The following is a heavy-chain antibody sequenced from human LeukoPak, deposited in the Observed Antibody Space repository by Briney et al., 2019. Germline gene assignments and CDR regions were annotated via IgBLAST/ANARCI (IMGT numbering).Heavy chain of an antibody. J-gene: IGHJ3*02. CDR2: ISGSGSAL. V-gene: IGHV3-21*01. Sequence: GGSLRLSCAASGFTFSTFSTSWVRETPGKGVERVSAISGSGSALYYADSVKGRFTISRDNPKRSLYLQMNSLRAEDTAVYYCARRTFPNDAFDIWGQGTMVTVSS. D-gene: IGHD1-7*01. CDR3: ARRTFPNDAFDI. CDR1: GFTFSTFS.